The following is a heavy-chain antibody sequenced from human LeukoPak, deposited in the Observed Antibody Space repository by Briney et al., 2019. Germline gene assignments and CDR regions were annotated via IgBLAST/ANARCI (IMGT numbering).Heavy chain of an antibody. D-gene: IGHD1-26*01. J-gene: IGHJ4*02. CDR2: IYTSGST. Sequence: PSETLSLTCTVSGGSVSSGSYYWSWIRQPAGKGLEWIGRIYTSGSTNYNPSLKSRVTISVDTSKNQFSLKLSSVTAADTAVYYCAIIGVGAIDYWGQGTRVTVSS. CDR3: AIIGVGAIDY. V-gene: IGHV4-61*02. CDR1: GGSVSSGSYY.